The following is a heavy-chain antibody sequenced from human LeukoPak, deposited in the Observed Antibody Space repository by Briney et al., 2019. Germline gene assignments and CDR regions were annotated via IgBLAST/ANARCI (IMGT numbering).Heavy chain of an antibody. V-gene: IGHV3-66*01. CDR3: ASEGDFWSGYRY. J-gene: IGHJ4*02. CDR1: GFTVSSNY. D-gene: IGHD3-3*01. Sequence: PGGSLRLSCAASGFTVSSNYMSWVRQAPGKGLEWVSVIYSGGSTYYADSVKGRFTISRDNAKNTLYLQMNSLRAEDTSVYYCASEGDFWSGYRYWGQGTLVTVSS. CDR2: IYSGGST.